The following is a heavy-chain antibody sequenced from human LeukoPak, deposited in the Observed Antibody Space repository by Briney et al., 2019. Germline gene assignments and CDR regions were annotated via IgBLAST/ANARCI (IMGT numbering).Heavy chain of an antibody. J-gene: IGHJ4*02. CDR1: GFTFSSYA. CDR2: ISGSGGST. D-gene: IGHD3-3*01. V-gene: IGHV3-23*01. Sequence: GGSLRLSCAASGFTFSSYAMHWVRQAPGKGLEWVSAISGSGGSTKYADSVKGRFTISRDNSKNTLYLQMSSLRVEDTAVYYCAKAPYYDFWSGSTVDYWGQGTLVTVSS. CDR3: AKAPYYDFWSGSTVDY.